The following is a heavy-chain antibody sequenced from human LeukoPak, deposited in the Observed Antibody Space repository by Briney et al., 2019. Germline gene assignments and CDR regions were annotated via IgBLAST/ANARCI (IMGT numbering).Heavy chain of an antibody. V-gene: IGHV4-59*01. D-gene: IGHD4-17*01. CDR1: GGSISSYY. J-gene: IGHJ3*02. CDR3: ARDTGDSGETDAFDI. CDR2: IYYSGST. Sequence: PSETLSLTCTVSGGSISSYYWSWIRQPPGKGLEWIGYIYYSGSTNYNPSLKSRVTISVDTSKNQFSLKLSSVTAADTAVYYCARDTGDSGETDAFDIWGQGTMVTVSS.